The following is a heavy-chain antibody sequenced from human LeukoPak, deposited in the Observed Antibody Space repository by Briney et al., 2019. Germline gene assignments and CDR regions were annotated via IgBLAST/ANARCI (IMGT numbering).Heavy chain of an antibody. CDR3: AKDPPGTFDI. D-gene: IGHD1-26*01. CDR1: GFTFSNNA. J-gene: IGHJ3*02. CDR2: IGGSGGST. Sequence: GGPLRLSWGGTGFTFSNNAMSWVRQAPGKGLEWVSSIGGSGGSTHYADSVRGRFTISRDNSQNTLYLQMNSLRAEDTAVYYCAKDPPGTFDIWGQGTMVTVSS. V-gene: IGHV3-23*01.